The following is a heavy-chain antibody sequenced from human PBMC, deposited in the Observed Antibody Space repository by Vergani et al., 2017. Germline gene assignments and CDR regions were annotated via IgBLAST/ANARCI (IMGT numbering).Heavy chain of an antibody. J-gene: IGHJ2*01. D-gene: IGHD3-16*01. V-gene: IGHV4-39*01. Sequence: QMQLQESGPGLVKASETLSLTCTVSGDSIISRSYYWGWLRQPPGKGLEWIGSIYNSGNGDSSSSLKSRVPISADTSKNQFSLRLPSVTAADTAVYYCASGKYYSDSTSHFRGRYFDVGGRGTLVTVP. CDR2: IYNSGNG. CDR1: GDSIISRSYY. CDR3: ASGKYYSDSTSHFRGRYFDV.